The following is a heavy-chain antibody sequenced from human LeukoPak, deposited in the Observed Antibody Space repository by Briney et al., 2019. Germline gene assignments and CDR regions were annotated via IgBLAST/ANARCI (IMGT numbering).Heavy chain of an antibody. CDR3: AKDPPVVTAGY. D-gene: IGHD4-23*01. Sequence: GGSLRLSCAASGFTFSSYTMSWVRQAPGKGLEWVSTISGSGGSTYYADSVKGRFTISRDNSKNTLYLQMNSLRAEDTAVYYCAKDPPVVTAGYWGQGTLVTVSS. CDR2: ISGSGGST. J-gene: IGHJ4*02. V-gene: IGHV3-23*01. CDR1: GFTFSSYT.